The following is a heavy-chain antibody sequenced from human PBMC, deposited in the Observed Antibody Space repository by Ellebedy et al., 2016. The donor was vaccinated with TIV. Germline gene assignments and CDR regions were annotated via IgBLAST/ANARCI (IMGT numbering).Heavy chain of an antibody. CDR1: GYTFTSYY. CDR2: INPSGGST. Sequence: ASVKVSXXASGYTFTSYYMHWVRQAPGQGLEWMGIINPSGGSTSYAQKFQGRVTMTRVTSTSTVYMELSSLRSEDTAVYYCAREGPSYIVVVVAATPTVGDYWGQGTLVTVSS. CDR3: AREGPSYIVVVVAATPTVGDY. V-gene: IGHV1-46*01. J-gene: IGHJ4*02. D-gene: IGHD2-15*01.